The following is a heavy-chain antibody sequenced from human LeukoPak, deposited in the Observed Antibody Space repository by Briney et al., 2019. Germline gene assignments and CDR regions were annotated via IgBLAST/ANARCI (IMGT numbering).Heavy chain of an antibody. CDR2: ISYGGTKK. CDR3: AKRLGDPRAFDY. D-gene: IGHD2-21*02. V-gene: IGHV3-30*18. Sequence: GRSLRLSCTASGFTFNNYAMHWVRQAPGKGLDWVAAISYGGTKKFYADSVKGRFTISRDNSRNTLYLQMNSLRADDTAVYYCAKRLGDPRAFDYWGQGTLVTVSS. J-gene: IGHJ4*02. CDR1: GFTFNNYA.